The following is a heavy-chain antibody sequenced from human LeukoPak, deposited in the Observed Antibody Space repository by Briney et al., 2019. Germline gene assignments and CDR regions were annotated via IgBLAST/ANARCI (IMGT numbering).Heavy chain of an antibody. CDR3: ARDEYYDFWSGYYGYYYYMDV. Sequence: PSETLSLTCTVSGGSISSYYWSWIRQPAGKGLEWIGRIYTSGSTNYNPSLKSRVTMSVDTSKNQFSLKLSSVTAADTAVYYCARDEYYDFWSGYYGYYYYMDVWGKGTTVTVSS. CDR1: GGSISSYY. CDR2: IYTSGST. J-gene: IGHJ6*03. D-gene: IGHD3-3*01. V-gene: IGHV4-4*07.